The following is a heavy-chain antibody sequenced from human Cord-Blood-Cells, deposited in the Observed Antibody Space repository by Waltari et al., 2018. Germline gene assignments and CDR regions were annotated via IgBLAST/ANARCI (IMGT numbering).Heavy chain of an antibody. V-gene: IGHV1-2*02. Sequence: QVQLGQSGAEVKKPGASVKVSCKASGYTFTRYYMHRVRQASGQGLEWMGWINHNSGGTNYAQKFQGRVTMTRDTSISTAYMELSRLRSDDTAVYYCARGNPQTVQGFFDYWGQGTLVTVSS. D-gene: IGHD1-1*01. CDR2: INHNSGGT. CDR1: GYTFTRYY. J-gene: IGHJ4*02. CDR3: ARGNPQTVQGFFDY.